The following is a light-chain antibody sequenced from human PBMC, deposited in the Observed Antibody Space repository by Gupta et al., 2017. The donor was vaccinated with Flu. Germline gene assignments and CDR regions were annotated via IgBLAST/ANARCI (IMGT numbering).Light chain of an antibody. Sequence: QSALTQPASVSGSPGQSITISCAGSSSDVGAYNLVPWYQQHPGKAPKLIIYVVTNRPSGVSNRFSGSKSGNTASLTISGLQAEDEADYYCSSYTNTNTGVFGTGTKVTVL. V-gene: IGLV2-14*01. CDR1: SSDVGAYNL. CDR2: VVT. CDR3: SSYTNTNTGV. J-gene: IGLJ1*01.